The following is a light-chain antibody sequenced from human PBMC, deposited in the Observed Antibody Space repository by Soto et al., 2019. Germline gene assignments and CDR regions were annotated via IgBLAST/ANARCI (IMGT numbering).Light chain of an antibody. Sequence: QSALTQPASVSGSPGQSMTISCTGTSSDVGGYNYVSWYQQHPGKAPKLMIYEVSNRPSGVSNRFSGSKSGNTASLTISGLQAEDEADYYCSSYTITSPYVFGTGTKVTVL. J-gene: IGLJ1*01. CDR1: SSDVGGYNY. CDR3: SSYTITSPYV. CDR2: EVS. V-gene: IGLV2-14*01.